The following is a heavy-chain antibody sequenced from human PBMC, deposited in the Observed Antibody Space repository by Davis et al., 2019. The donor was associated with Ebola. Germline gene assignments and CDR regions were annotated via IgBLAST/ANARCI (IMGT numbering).Heavy chain of an antibody. CDR2: ISYDGSNK. CDR1: GLTVNNVY. J-gene: IGHJ4*02. D-gene: IGHD4-17*01. Sequence: GESLKISCALSGLTVNNVYMHWVRQAPGKGLEWVAVISYDGSNKYYADSVKGRFTISRDNSKNTLYLQMNSLRAEDTAVYYCAAATVTTVYFDYWGQGTLVTVSS. CDR3: AAATVTTVYFDY. V-gene: IGHV3-33*05.